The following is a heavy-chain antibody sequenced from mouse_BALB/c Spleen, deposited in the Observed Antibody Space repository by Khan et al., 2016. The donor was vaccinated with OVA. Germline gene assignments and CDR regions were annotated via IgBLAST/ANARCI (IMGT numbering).Heavy chain of an antibody. CDR1: GDSITSGY. Sequence: EVQLQESGPSLVKPSQTLSLTCSVTGDSITSGYWSWIRQFPGNKLEYMGYMIYTGYTDYNPPLNSRIVITRHTSKNQYFLQLHSVTAEDTATYYCARATYRYAFAYWGQGTLVTVSA. J-gene: IGHJ3*01. D-gene: IGHD2-14*01. V-gene: IGHV3-8*02. CDR2: MIYTGYT. CDR3: ARATYRYAFAY.